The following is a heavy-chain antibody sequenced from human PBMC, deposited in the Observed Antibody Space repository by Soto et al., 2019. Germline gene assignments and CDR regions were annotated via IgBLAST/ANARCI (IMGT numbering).Heavy chain of an antibody. J-gene: IGHJ4*02. V-gene: IGHV3-23*01. CDR2: ISGSGGST. CDR3: AKCISRAATVTTRDY. Sequence: GGSLRLSCAASGFTFSSYAMSWVRQAPGKGLEWVSAISGSGGSTYYADSVKGRFTISRDNSKNTLYLQMNSLRAEDTAVDYCAKCISRAATVTTRDYWGQGTLVTVSS. CDR1: GFTFSSYA. D-gene: IGHD4-4*01.